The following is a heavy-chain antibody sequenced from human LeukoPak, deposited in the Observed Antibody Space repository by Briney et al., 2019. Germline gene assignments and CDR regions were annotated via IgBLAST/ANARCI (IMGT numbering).Heavy chain of an antibody. CDR2: INPNSGGT. J-gene: IGHJ5*02. Sequence: GLEWMGRINPNSGGTNYAQKFQGRVTMTRDTSISTAYMELSRLRSDDTAVYYCLYNWFDPWGQGTLVTVSS. V-gene: IGHV1-2*06. CDR3: LYNWFDP.